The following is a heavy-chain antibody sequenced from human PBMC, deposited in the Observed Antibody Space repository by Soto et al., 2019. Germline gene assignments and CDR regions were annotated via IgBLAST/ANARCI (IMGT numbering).Heavy chain of an antibody. D-gene: IGHD2-21*02. V-gene: IGHV3-53*01. Sequence: EVQLVESGGGLLHPGGSLRLSCAASGFNVNSDYMNWVRQTPGKGLEWVAAIYSGETTYYADSVRGRFTISSDKSKNTLYFQLSSLRIEDTAVYYCTRDGRGLGRLSLFEYWGQGVLVTVSS. CDR1: GFNVNSDY. CDR3: TRDGRGLGRLSLFEY. CDR2: IYSGETT. J-gene: IGHJ4*02.